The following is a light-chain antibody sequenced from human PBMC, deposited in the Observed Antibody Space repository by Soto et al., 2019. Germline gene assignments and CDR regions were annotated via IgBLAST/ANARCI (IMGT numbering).Light chain of an antibody. CDR2: KVI. Sequence: QSALTQPASVSGSPGQSITISCTGTSSDVGGNKYVSWYQQYPGKVPKLLINKVINRPSGVSYRFSGSKSGNTASLTISALLAEDEADYFCASSTSDSLYVFGTGTKVTVL. V-gene: IGLV2-14*01. J-gene: IGLJ1*01. CDR1: SSDVGGNKY. CDR3: ASSTSDSLYV.